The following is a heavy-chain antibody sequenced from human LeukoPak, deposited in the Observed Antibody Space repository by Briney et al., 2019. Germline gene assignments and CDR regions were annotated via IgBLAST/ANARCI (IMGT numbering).Heavy chain of an antibody. J-gene: IGHJ5*02. CDR1: GFTFSRYE. CDR3: ARAPLVLQYRWWFDP. V-gene: IGHV3-48*03. Sequence: PGGSLRLSCAASGFTFSRYEMNWVRQAPGKGLEWISYISGSGDTIYYADPVKGRFTISRDNAKNSLYLQMNSLRAEDTAVYHCARAPLVLQYRWWFDPWGQGTLVTVSS. CDR2: ISGSGDTI. D-gene: IGHD5-24*01.